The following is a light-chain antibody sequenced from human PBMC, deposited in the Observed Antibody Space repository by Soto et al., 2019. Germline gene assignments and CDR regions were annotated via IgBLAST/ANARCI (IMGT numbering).Light chain of an antibody. J-gene: IGKJ4*01. CDR3: QQYNNWPPG. V-gene: IGKV3-15*01. CDR1: QSVSNDF. Sequence: EIVLTQSPGILSLSPGQRVTLSCRASQSVSNDFLAWYQQKPGQAPRLLIYGASTRATGIPARFSGSGSGTEFTLTISSLQSEDFAVYYCQQYNNWPPGFGGGTKVEIK. CDR2: GAS.